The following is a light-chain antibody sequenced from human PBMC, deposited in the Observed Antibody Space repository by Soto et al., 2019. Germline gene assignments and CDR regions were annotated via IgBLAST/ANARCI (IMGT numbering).Light chain of an antibody. J-gene: IGLJ1*01. CDR1: SSNIGSNY. Sequence: SELNQPPSASGTPGQRVTISCSGSSSNIGSNYVYWYQQLPGTAPKLLIYRNNQRPSGVPDRFSGSKSGTSASLAISGLRSEDESDYYCAAWDDSLSGYLFGTGTKVTDL. V-gene: IGLV1-47*01. CDR3: AAWDDSLSGYL. CDR2: RNN.